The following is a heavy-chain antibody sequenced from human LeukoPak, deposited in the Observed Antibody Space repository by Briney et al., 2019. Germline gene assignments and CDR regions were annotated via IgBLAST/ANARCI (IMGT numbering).Heavy chain of an antibody. CDR1: GFTFSNYA. V-gene: IGHV3-30*02. D-gene: IGHD3-22*01. CDR2: IRYDGSNK. Sequence: GGSLRLSCAASGFTFSNYAMHWVRQAPGKGLEWVAFIRYDGSNKNYADSVKGRFTISRDNSKNTLNLQMNSLRAEDTAVYYCAKDPTHYRVWDYYETIGLSYWGQGTLVTVSS. J-gene: IGHJ4*02. CDR3: AKDPTHYRVWDYYETIGLSY.